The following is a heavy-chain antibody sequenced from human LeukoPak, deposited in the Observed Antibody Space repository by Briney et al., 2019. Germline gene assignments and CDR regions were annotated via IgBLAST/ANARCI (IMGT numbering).Heavy chain of an antibody. V-gene: IGHV1-8*01. J-gene: IGHJ1*01. CDR3: ARRIAVATTLPDL. CDR1: GYTFTNYD. Sequence: ASVNVSCKASGYTFTNYDINWVRRATGQGLEWMGWMNPISGNTGYAQKFQGRVTMTRDTSISTAYMELSSLRSEDTAVYFCARRIAVATTLPDLWGQGSLLTVS. CDR2: MNPISGNT. D-gene: IGHD6-19*01.